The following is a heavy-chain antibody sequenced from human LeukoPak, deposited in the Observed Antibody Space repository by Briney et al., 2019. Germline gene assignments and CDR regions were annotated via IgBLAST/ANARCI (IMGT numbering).Heavy chain of an antibody. Sequence: PGRSLRLSCAASGFTFDNYAMHWVRQAPGKGLEWVSGIAWNSGNTGFADSVKGRFTISRDNAETSLSLQMNSLTPEDTAFYFCAKDMNSYGSGSSYNPWGPFDSWGQGALVTVSS. CDR2: IAWNSGNT. D-gene: IGHD3-10*01. CDR1: GFTFDNYA. V-gene: IGHV3-9*01. CDR3: AKDMNSYGSGSSYNPWGPFDS. J-gene: IGHJ4*02.